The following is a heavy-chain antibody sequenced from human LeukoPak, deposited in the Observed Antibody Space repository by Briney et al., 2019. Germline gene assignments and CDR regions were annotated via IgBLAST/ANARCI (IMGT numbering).Heavy chain of an antibody. CDR1: GGSISGYY. CDR2: IRPDGHT. J-gene: IGHJ3*01. CDR3: ARQVATKGEWAFDV. V-gene: IGHV4-4*08. D-gene: IGHD5-12*01. Sequence: SETLSLTCTVSGGSISGYYWSWIRQPPGKGLEWLASIRPDGHTYTNSALRNQLTISARMSRNKFSLKLNSLHAADTAVYSSARQVATKGEWAFDVWGQGTVVTVSS.